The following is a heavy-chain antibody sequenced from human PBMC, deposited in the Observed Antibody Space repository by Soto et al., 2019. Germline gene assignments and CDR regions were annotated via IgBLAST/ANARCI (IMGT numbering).Heavy chain of an antibody. CDR2: INPNSGCT. Sequence: ASVKVSSKASGDTFTGYYMHWVRQAPGQGLEWMGWINPNSGCTNYAQKFQGRVTMTRDTSISTAYMELSRLRSDDTAVYYCASLIREGDFDYWGQGTLVTVSS. V-gene: IGHV1-2*02. CDR3: ASLIREGDFDY. J-gene: IGHJ4*02. CDR1: GDTFTGYY. D-gene: IGHD3-10*01.